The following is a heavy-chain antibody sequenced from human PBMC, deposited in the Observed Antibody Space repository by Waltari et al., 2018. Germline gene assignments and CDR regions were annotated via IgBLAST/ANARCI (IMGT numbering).Heavy chain of an antibody. CDR2: IYYSGST. Sequence: QVQLQQWGAGLLKPSETLSLTCTVSGGSISSYYWSWIRQPPGKGLEWIGYIYYSGSTNYNPSLKSRVTISVDTSKNQFSLKLSSVTAADTAVYYCARGQLELPPFRWFDPWGQGTLVTVSS. J-gene: IGHJ5*02. V-gene: IGHV4-59*01. D-gene: IGHD1-7*01. CDR1: GGSISSYY. CDR3: ARGQLELPPFRWFDP.